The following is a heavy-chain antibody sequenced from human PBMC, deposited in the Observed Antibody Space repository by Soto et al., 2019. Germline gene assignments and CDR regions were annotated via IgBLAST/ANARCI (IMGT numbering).Heavy chain of an antibody. V-gene: IGHV1-2*04. CDR2: INPHTGST. D-gene: IGHD1-1*01. Sequence: QVQLVQSGAEVKKPGASVRVSCKSSGYPFTGYCMHWIRQAPGQGLAWMGWINPHTGSTNYAQRFQGWVAMTRNTSISTAYLELSRETADDRAVYYGAGGERNALYGGGWFDPWGQGTLVTVAS. J-gene: IGHJ5*02. CDR1: GYPFTGYC. CDR3: AGGERNALYGGGWFDP.